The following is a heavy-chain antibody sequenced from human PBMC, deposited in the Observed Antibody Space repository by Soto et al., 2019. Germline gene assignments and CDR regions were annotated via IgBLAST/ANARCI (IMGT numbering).Heavy chain of an antibody. V-gene: IGHV3-11*01. D-gene: IGHD2-21*01. CDR1: GLTFSDYY. CDR3: ARAIREYAFDI. CDR2: ISSSGSTI. J-gene: IGHJ3*02. Sequence: GGSLRLSCAASGLTFSDYYMSWIRQAPGQGLEWVAYISSSGSTIYYADSVKGRFTISRDNAKNSLYLQMNSLRAEDTAVYYCARAIREYAFDIWGQGTMVTV.